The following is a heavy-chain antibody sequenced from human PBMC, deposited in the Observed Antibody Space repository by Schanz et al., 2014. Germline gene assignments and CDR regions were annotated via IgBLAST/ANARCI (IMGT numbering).Heavy chain of an antibody. D-gene: IGHD1-26*01. CDR2: ISGSSRTI. J-gene: IGHJ4*02. CDR1: GFGFSSYS. CDR3: ARVGSGSHYLLDY. V-gene: IGHV3-48*01. Sequence: EVQLVESGGGLVQPGGSLRLSCAASGFGFSSYSMNWVRQAPGKGLEWVSYISGSSRTIYYADSMKGRFTVSRDNAENSLYLQMNSLRAEDTGLYFCARVGSGSHYLLDYWGQGTLVTVSS.